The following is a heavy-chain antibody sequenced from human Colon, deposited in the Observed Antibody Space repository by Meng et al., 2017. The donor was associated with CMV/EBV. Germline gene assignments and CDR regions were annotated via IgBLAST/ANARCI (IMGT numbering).Heavy chain of an antibody. V-gene: IGHV1-18*01. CDR1: GYTFTSYG. Sequence: ASVKVSCKASGYTFTSYGSSWVRQAPGQGLEWMGWISAYNGNTNYAQKLQGRVTMTTDTSTSTAYMELRSLRSDDTAVYYCARYSIVVVPAAIYSLGYFDYWGQGTLVTVSS. D-gene: IGHD2-2*01. CDR2: ISAYNGNT. CDR3: ARYSIVVVPAAIYSLGYFDY. J-gene: IGHJ4*02.